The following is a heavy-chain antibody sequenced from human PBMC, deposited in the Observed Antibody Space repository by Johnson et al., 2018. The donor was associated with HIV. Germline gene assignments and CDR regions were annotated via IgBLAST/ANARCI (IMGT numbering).Heavy chain of an antibody. CDR1: GFTFSSYA. CDR3: AKEGGARDHDAFDI. J-gene: IGHJ3*02. Sequence: VQLVESGGGVVQSGRSLRLSCAASGFTFSSYAMHWVRQAPGKGLEYVSAISSNGGSTYYANYVKGRFTNSRDNSKNTLYLQMNSLRAEDTAVYYCAKEGGARDHDAFDIWGQGTMVTVSS. CDR2: ISSNGGST. V-gene: IGHV3-64*01. D-gene: IGHD2-21*01.